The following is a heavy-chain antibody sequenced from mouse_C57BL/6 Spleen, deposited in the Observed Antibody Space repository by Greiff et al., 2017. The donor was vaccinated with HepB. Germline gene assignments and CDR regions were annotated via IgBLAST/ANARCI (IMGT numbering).Heavy chain of an antibody. D-gene: IGHD1-1*01. CDR2: IYPGSGNT. V-gene: IGHV1-76*01. CDR3: ARGKIYYGSRDYFDY. J-gene: IGHJ2*01. CDR1: GYTFTDYY. Sequence: QVHVKQSGAELVRPGASVKLSCKASGYTFTDYYINWVKQRPGQGLEWIARIYPGSGNTYYNEKFKGKATLTAEKSSSTAYMQLSSLTSEGSAVYFGARGKIYYGSRDYFDYWGQSTTLTVSS.